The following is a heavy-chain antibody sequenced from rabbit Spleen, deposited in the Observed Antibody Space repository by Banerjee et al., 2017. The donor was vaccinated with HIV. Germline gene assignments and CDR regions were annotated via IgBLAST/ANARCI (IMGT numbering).Heavy chain of an antibody. D-gene: IGHD8-1*01. J-gene: IGHJ4*01. CDR1: GFSFSSSYY. CDR3: ARDGAGGSYFAL. V-gene: IGHV1S40*01. Sequence: QSLVESGGDLVKPGGSLTLTCTASGFSFSSSYYMCWVRQAPGKGLECIACIYADRSGSTYYANWAKGRFTISRTSSTTVTLEMTSLTAADTATYFCARDGAGGSYFALWGQGPWSPS. CDR2: IYADRSGST.